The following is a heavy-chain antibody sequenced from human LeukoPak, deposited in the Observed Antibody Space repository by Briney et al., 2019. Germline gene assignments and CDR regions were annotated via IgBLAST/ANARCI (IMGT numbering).Heavy chain of an antibody. CDR1: GFTFSSSA. Sequence: AGGSLRLSCAASGFTFSSSAMSWVRQAPGKGLEWVSAISGSGGSTYYADSVKGRFTISRDNSKNTLYLQMNSLRAEDTTVYYCACNGGVVVVPAAPNDYWGQGTLVTVSS. CDR2: ISGSGGST. D-gene: IGHD2-2*01. V-gene: IGHV3-23*01. J-gene: IGHJ4*02. CDR3: ACNGGVVVVPAAPNDY.